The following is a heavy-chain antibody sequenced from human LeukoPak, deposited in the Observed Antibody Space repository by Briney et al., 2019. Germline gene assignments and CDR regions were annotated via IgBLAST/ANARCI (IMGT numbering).Heavy chain of an antibody. V-gene: IGHV3-30-3*01. CDR3: ARDLGGSYDY. D-gene: IGHD2-15*01. J-gene: IGHJ4*02. Sequence: PGRSLRLSCAASGFTSSSYAMHWVRQAPGKGLEWVAVISYDGSNKYYADSVKGRFTISRDNSKNTLYLQMNSLRAEDTAVYYCARDLGGSYDYWGQGTLVTVSS. CDR1: GFTSSSYA. CDR2: ISYDGSNK.